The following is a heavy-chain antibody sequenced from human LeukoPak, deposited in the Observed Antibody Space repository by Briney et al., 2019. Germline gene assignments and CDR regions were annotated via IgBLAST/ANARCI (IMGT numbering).Heavy chain of an antibody. CDR1: GGTFSSYA. CDR2: IIPILGIA. Sequence: ASVKVSCKASGGTFSSYAISWVRQAPGQGLEWMGRIIPILGIANYAQKFQGRVTITADKSTSTAYTELSSLRSEDTAVYYCARDILGGNSGGLLNYYYYGMDVWGQGTTVTVSS. D-gene: IGHD4-23*01. J-gene: IGHJ6*02. V-gene: IGHV1-69*04. CDR3: ARDILGGNSGGLLNYYYYGMDV.